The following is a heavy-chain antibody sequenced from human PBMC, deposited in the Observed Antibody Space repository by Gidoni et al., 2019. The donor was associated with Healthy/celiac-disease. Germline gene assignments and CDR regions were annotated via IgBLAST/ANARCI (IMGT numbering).Heavy chain of an antibody. CDR1: GFTFSSYS. CDR3: ARSNFWSGYFDFDY. V-gene: IGHV3-21*01. J-gene: IGHJ4*02. Sequence: EVQLVESGGGLVKPGGSLRLSCAASGFTFSSYSMNWVRQAPGKGLEWVSSISSSSSYIYYADSVKGRFTISRDNAKNSLYLQMNSLRAEDTAVYYCARSNFWSGYFDFDYWDQGTLVTVSS. CDR2: ISSSSSYI. D-gene: IGHD3-3*01.